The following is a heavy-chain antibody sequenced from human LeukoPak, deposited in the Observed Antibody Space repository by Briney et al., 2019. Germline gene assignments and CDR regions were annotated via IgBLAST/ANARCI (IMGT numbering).Heavy chain of an antibody. V-gene: IGHV3-7*03. CDR1: GSSFSTYW. CDR2: IHKDGRVM. J-gene: IGHJ4*02. D-gene: IGHD3-22*01. Sequence: GGSLRLSCAASGSSFSTYWMAWVRQAPGKGLEWVGNIHKDGRVMFYAASVKGRFTISRDNAKNSLYLDMNSLRDEDTAIYYCASSHDSSGNDWGQGTLVTVTS. CDR3: ASSHDSSGND.